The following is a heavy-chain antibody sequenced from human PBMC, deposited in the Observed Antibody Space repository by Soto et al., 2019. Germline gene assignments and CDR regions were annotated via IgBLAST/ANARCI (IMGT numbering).Heavy chain of an antibody. CDR2: IIPIFGTA. CDR3: ARGGSGSYKSYYYYYYGMDV. V-gene: IGHV1-69*06. CDR1: GGTFSSYA. J-gene: IGHJ6*02. D-gene: IGHD1-26*01. Sequence: SVKVSCKASGGTFSSYAISWVRQAPGQGLEWMGGIIPIFGTANYAQKFQGRVTITADKSTSTAYMELSSLRSEDTAVYYCARGGSGSYKSYYYYYYGMDVWGQGTTVTVSS.